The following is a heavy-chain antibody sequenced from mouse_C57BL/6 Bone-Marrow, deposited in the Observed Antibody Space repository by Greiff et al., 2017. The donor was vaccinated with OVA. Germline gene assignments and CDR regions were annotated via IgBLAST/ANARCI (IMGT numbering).Heavy chain of an antibody. CDR3: ARRGGY. CDR2: IYPRSGNT. Sequence: QVQLQQSGAELARPGVSVKLSCKASGYTFTSYGISWVKQRTGQGLEWIGEIYPRSGNTYYNEKFKGKATLTADKSSSTAYMELRSLTSEDSAVYFCARRGGYWGQGTSVTVSS. CDR1: GYTFTSYG. J-gene: IGHJ4*01. V-gene: IGHV1-81*01.